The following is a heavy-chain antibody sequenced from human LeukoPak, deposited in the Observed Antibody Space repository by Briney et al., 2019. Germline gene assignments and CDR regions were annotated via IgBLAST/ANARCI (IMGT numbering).Heavy chain of an antibody. V-gene: IGHV4-59*08. Sequence: SETLSLTCTVSGGSISSYYWSWIRQPPGKGLEWIGYISYSGNTNYNPSLKSRVTISVDTSKNQFSLKLTSVTAADTAVYYCARQGGYIAPLSLWGQGTLVTVSA. J-gene: IGHJ4*02. CDR2: ISYSGNT. D-gene: IGHD5-12*01. CDR1: GGSISSYY. CDR3: ARQGGYIAPLSL.